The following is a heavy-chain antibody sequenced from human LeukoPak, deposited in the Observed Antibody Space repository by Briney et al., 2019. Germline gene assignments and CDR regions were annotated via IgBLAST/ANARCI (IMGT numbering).Heavy chain of an antibody. D-gene: IGHD2-15*01. V-gene: IGHV4-59*01. J-gene: IGHJ4*02. CDR2: MYYNRST. Sequence: PSETLSLTCTVSGGSISSYYWSWIRQPPGKGLEWIGYMYYNRSTNYNPSLKSRVTISVDTSKNQFSLKLSSVTAADTAVYYCARGWRHDYWGQGTLVTVSS. CDR3: ARGWRHDY. CDR1: GGSISSYY.